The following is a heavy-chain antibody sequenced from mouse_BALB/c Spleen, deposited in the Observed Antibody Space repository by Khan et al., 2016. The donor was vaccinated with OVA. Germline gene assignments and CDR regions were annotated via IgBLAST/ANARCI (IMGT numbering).Heavy chain of an antibody. CDR2: INTYSGEP. CDR3: ARVGYNGTMDC. Sequence: QIQLVQSGPELKKPGETVQISCKASGFTFTNYGMNWVKQAPGKGLKWMGWINTYSGEPTFADDFKGRVAFSLETSASTAYLQLNSLTNEDTATYFCARVGYNGTMDCWGQGTAVTVSS. V-gene: IGHV9-3-1*01. J-gene: IGHJ4*01. D-gene: IGHD2-2*01. CDR1: GFTFTNYG.